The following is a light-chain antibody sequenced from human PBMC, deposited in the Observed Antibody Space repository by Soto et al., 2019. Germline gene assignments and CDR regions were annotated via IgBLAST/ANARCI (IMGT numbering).Light chain of an antibody. V-gene: IGKV1-33*01. J-gene: IGKJ5*01. CDR3: QQYDHLPIT. CDR2: GAS. Sequence: DIQMTQSPSSLSASVGDRVTITCRASQSISKYLNWYQHKPGKGPKLLIYGASKLETGVPSRFSGSGSGTDFTFTISSLQPEDFATYHCQQYDHLPITFGQGTRLEIK. CDR1: QSISKY.